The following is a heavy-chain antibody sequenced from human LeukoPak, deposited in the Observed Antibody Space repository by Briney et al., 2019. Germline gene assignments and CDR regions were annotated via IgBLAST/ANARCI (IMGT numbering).Heavy chain of an antibody. Sequence: PGGSLRLSCAASGFTFSSYGMHWVRQAPGKGLEWVAFIRHDGSNKYYADSVKGRFTISRDNSKNTLYLQMNSLRAEDTAVYYCAKDSGSSWYRDHDYWGQGTLVTVSS. CDR3: AKDSGSSWYRDHDY. CDR1: GFTFSSYG. CDR2: IRHDGSNK. D-gene: IGHD6-13*01. V-gene: IGHV3-30*02. J-gene: IGHJ4*02.